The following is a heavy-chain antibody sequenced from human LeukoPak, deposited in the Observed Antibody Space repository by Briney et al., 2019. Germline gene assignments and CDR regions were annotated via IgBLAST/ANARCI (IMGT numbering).Heavy chain of an antibody. Sequence: GGSLRLSCAASGFTFSSYSMNWVRQAPGKGLEWVSYISSSSSTIYYADSVKGRFTISRDNSKDTIYLQMNTLRAEDTAIYYCARDPVGGIGHYIGRSYFDSWGQGTLVTVSS. CDR1: GFTFSSYS. CDR2: ISSSSSTI. V-gene: IGHV3-48*01. CDR3: ARDPVGGIGHYIGRSYFDS. J-gene: IGHJ4*02. D-gene: IGHD3-22*01.